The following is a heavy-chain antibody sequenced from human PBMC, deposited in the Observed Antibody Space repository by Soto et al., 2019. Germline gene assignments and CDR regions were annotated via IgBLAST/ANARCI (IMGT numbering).Heavy chain of an antibody. Sequence: ASVKVSCKASGYTFNSYAMHWVRQAPGQRLEWMGWINAGNGNTKYSQKFQGRVTITRDTSASTAYMELSSLRSEDTAVYYCATVANGDYYYYGLDVWGQGTTVTVAS. V-gene: IGHV1-3*01. CDR1: GYTFNSYA. J-gene: IGHJ6*02. CDR3: ATVANGDYYYYGLDV. CDR2: INAGNGNT. D-gene: IGHD4-17*01.